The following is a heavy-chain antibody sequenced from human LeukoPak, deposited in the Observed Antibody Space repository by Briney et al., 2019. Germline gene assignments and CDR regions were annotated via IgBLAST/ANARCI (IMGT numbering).Heavy chain of an antibody. D-gene: IGHD1-26*01. Sequence: GGSLRLSCAASGFTFSSYSMNWVRQAPGKGLEWISYISSTSNTIYYADSVKGRFTISRDNAKNSLFLQMNSLRAEDTAVYYCAKDGSYYAIDYWGQGTLATVSS. V-gene: IGHV3-48*04. CDR3: AKDGSYYAIDY. CDR2: ISSTSNTI. J-gene: IGHJ4*02. CDR1: GFTFSSYS.